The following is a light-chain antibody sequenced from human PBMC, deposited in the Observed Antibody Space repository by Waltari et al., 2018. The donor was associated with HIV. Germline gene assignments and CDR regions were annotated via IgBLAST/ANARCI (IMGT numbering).Light chain of an antibody. V-gene: IGKV3-11*01. Sequence: IVLTQSPATLSLSPGERATLSCRASQSVGDYLAWYQQKPGQAPKLFIYDASNRATGIPARFSGSGFGTDFTLTISSLEPEDFAVYYCQQRSTWPGPTFGGGTKVEI. CDR1: QSVGDY. J-gene: IGKJ4*01. CDR3: QQRSTWPGPT. CDR2: DAS.